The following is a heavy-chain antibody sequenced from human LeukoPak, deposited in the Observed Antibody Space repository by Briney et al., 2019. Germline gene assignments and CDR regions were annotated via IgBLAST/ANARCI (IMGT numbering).Heavy chain of an antibody. J-gene: IGHJ6*03. CDR1: GGSISSGDYS. V-gene: IGHV4-61*02. Sequence: SETLSLTCPVSGGSISSGDYSWNWIRQPAGKGLEWIGRIYTSGSTNYNPSLKSRVTISVDTSKNQFSLKLSSVTAADTAVYYCARVEPMVRGSQGDYYYYMDVWGKGTTVTVSS. CDR3: ARVEPMVRGSQGDYYYYMDV. CDR2: IYTSGST. D-gene: IGHD3-10*01.